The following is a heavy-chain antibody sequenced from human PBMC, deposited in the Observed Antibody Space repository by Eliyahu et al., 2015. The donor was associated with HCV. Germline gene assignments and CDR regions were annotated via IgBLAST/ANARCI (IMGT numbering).Heavy chain of an antibody. J-gene: IGHJ4*02. CDR1: XFIFDDYA. CDR2: VSWNSGTI. CDR3: AKDMKITLTSSFDY. V-gene: IGHV3-9*01. Sequence: EVQLVESGGGLVQPGRSLRLSCAASXFIFDDYAMHWVRQAPGKGLEWVSGVSWNSGTIGYADSVRGRFTISRDNAKNSLYLQMNSLRADDTALYYCAKDMKITLTSSFDYWGQGTLVTVSS. D-gene: IGHD1-14*01.